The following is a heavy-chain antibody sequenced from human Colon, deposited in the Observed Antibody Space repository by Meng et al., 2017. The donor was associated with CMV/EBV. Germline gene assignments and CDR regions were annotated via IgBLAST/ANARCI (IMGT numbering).Heavy chain of an antibody. CDR3: AKDQEPRDGYNITVDC. CDR2: IHYDGSNQ. Sequence: GGSLRLSCAASGFTFSSFGMHWVRQAPGKGLEWVTFIHYDGSNQYYADSVRGRFTISRDTLKNTLYLQMSSLRLEDTAVYYCAKDQEPRDGYNITVDCWGQGTLVTVS. D-gene: IGHD5-24*01. CDR1: GFTFSSFG. J-gene: IGHJ4*02. V-gene: IGHV3-30*02.